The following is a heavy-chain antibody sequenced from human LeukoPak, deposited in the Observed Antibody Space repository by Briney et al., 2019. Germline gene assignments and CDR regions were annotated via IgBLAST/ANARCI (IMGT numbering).Heavy chain of an antibody. CDR1: GGTFSSYA. J-gene: IGHJ5*02. CDR3: ARDLAAAAHNWFDP. CDR2: IIPIFGTA. D-gene: IGHD6-13*01. V-gene: IGHV1-69*13. Sequence: GASVKASCKASGGTFSSYAISWVRQAPGQGLEWMGGIIPIFGTADYAQKFQGRVTITADESTSTAYMELSSLRSEDTAVYYCARDLAAAAHNWFDPWGQGTLVTVSS.